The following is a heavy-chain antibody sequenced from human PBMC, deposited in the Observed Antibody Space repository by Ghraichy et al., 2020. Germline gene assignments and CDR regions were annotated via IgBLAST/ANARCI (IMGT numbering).Heavy chain of an antibody. D-gene: IGHD1-7*01. V-gene: IGHV4-61*02. CDR2: IYTSGST. Sequence: SETLSLTCTVSGGSISSGSYYWSWIRQPAGEGLEWIGRIYTSGSTNYNPSLKSRVTISVDTSKNQFSLKLSSVTAADTAVYYCARTYNWNYSLHYFDYWGQGTLVTVSS. CDR3: ARTYNWNYSLHYFDY. J-gene: IGHJ4*02. CDR1: GGSISSGSYY.